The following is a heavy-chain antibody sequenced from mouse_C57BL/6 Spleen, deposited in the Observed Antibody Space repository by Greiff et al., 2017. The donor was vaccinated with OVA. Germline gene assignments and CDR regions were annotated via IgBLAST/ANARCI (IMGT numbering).Heavy chain of an antibody. CDR2: IRSKSNNYAT. CDR1: GFSFNTYA. Sequence: EVKLVESGGGLVQPKGSLKLSCAASGFSFNTYAMNWVRQAPGKGLEWVARIRSKSNNYATYYADSVKDRFTISRDDSESMLYLQMNNLKTEDTAMYYCEAYYYGSSYYFDYWGQGTTLTVSS. V-gene: IGHV10-1*01. D-gene: IGHD1-1*01. J-gene: IGHJ2*01. CDR3: EAYYYGSSYYFDY.